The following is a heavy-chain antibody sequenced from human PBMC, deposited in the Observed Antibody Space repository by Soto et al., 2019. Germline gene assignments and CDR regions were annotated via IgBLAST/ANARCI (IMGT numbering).Heavy chain of an antibody. CDR1: GFTFGDYA. V-gene: IGHV3-49*03. Sequence: GSLRLSCTASGFTFGDYAMSWFRQAPGKGLEWVGFIRSKAYGGTTEYAASVKGRFTISRDDSKSIAYLQMNSLKTEDTAVYYCTRDPRYCSGGSCYSYFDYWGQGTLVTVSS. CDR3: TRDPRYCSGGSCYSYFDY. J-gene: IGHJ4*02. CDR2: IRSKAYGGTT. D-gene: IGHD2-15*01.